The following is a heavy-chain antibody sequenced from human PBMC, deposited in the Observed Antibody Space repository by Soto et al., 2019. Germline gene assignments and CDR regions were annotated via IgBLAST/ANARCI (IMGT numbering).Heavy chain of an antibody. Sequence: GGSLRLSCTASGFPFSSYTMHWLRRAPGKGLEWVGIISFDGSSKYYADWLKGRIVISRDNSKNTLYLQMNSLRAEDTAVYYCAKDPDYYGSGTLEGCFDYWGQGTLVTVSS. CDR3: AKDPDYYGSGTLEGCFDY. CDR2: ISFDGSSK. CDR1: GFPFSSYT. V-gene: IGHV3-30*09. J-gene: IGHJ4*02. D-gene: IGHD3-10*01.